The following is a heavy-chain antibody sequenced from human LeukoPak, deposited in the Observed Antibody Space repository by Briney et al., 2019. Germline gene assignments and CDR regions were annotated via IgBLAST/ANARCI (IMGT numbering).Heavy chain of an antibody. CDR2: INPNSGGT. V-gene: IGHV1-2*02. J-gene: IGHJ3*02. CDR1: GYTFTGYY. Sequence: AASVKVSCKASGYTFTGYYMHWVRQAPGQGIEWMGWINPNSGGTNYAQKFQGRVTMSRDTSISTAYMELSRLRSDDTAVYYCAREAGLLWFGELYPDDAFDIWGRGTMVTVSS. CDR3: AREAGLLWFGELYPDDAFDI. D-gene: IGHD3-10*01.